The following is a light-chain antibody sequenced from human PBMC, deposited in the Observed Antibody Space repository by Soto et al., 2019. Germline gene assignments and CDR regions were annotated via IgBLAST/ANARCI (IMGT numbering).Light chain of an antibody. CDR3: SSYTRASTWL. V-gene: IGLV2-14*03. J-gene: IGLJ3*02. CDR1: SSDVGGYNY. Sequence: QSVLAQPASVSGSPGQSITISCTGTSSDVGGYNYVSWYQQHPGKAPQVLIYEVSNRPSGVSTRFSGSKSGNTASLTISGLQTDEEADYYCSSYTRASTWLFGGGTKVTVL. CDR2: EVS.